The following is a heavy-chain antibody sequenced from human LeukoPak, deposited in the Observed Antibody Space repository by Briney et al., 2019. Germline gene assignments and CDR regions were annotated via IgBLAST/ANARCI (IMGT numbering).Heavy chain of an antibody. J-gene: IGHJ4*02. Sequence: GGTLRLSCAASGFTFSIFGMSWIRKAPGKGLERVSGITNGGEDTYYADSVKGRFTVSRDNSKKTLYLQMNSLRVEDTAVYYCARGFRGWYAEGFDYWGQGTLVTVSS. D-gene: IGHD6-19*01. CDR3: ARGFRGWYAEGFDY. V-gene: IGHV3-23*01. CDR1: GFTFSIFG. CDR2: ITNGGEDT.